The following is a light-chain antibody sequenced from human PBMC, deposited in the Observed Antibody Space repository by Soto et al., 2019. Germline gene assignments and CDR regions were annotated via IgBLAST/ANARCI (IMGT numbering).Light chain of an antibody. CDR3: QEYDDYLFS. CDR1: QSIGSW. V-gene: IGKV1-5*03. J-gene: IGKJ2*03. Sequence: DIQMTQSPSTLSASVGDRVTITCRASQSIGSWLAWYQQKPGKATKRLIYKTSILESGVPSRFSGSGSGTEFTLTISSLQPDDFVTYYCQEYDDYLFSFGQGTKLEIK. CDR2: KTS.